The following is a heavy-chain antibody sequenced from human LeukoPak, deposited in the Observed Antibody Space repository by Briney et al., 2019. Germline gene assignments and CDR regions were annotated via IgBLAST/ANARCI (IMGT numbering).Heavy chain of an antibody. CDR3: ARDQYYYGSGSHSNWFDP. CDR2: IYSTGTT. J-gene: IGHJ5*02. V-gene: IGHV4-4*07. CDR1: GDSIVSYF. D-gene: IGHD3-10*01. Sequence: PSETLSLTCTVSGDSIVSYFWSWIRQPAGKGLEWIGRIYSTGTTDYNPTLKTRVTMSVDTSRNQFSLKLSSVTAADTAVYSCARDQYYYGSGSHSNWFDPWGKGALDTVSS.